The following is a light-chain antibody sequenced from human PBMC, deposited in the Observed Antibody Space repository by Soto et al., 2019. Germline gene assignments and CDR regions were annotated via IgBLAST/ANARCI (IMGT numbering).Light chain of an antibody. J-gene: IGKJ3*01. CDR2: AAS. Sequence: DIPMTQSPSSPFSSLGDRDTLTCPASQDISNFLVWFQQKPGKVPNLLIYAASTLQSGVPSRFSGSGSGTDFTLTISSLQPEDVGTYFCQKYNSAPFTFGPGTKVDIK. CDR3: QKYNSAPFT. V-gene: IGKV1-27*01. CDR1: QDISNF.